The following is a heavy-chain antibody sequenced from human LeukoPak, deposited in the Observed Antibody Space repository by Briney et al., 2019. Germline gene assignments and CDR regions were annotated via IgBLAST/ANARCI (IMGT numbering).Heavy chain of an antibody. Sequence: GGTLRLSCAASGFTFSSYGMSWVRQAPGKGLEWVSAISGSGGSTYYADSVKGRFTISRDNAKNSLYLQMNSLRAEDTAVYYCAELGITMIGGVWGKGTTVTTSS. J-gene: IGHJ6*04. CDR1: GFTFSSYG. V-gene: IGHV3-23*01. D-gene: IGHD3-10*02. CDR3: AELGITMIGGV. CDR2: ISGSGGST.